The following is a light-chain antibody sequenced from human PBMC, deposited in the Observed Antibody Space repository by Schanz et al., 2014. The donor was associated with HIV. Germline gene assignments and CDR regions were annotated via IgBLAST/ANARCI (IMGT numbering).Light chain of an antibody. CDR1: SSNIGAGYH. CDR2: GNN. CDR3: QSYDSSLSGWV. Sequence: QSVLTQPPSVSGAPGQRVTISCTGSSSNIGAGYHVQWYQQLPGTAPKLLISGNNNRPSGVPDRFSGSKSGTSASLAITGLQAEDEADYYCQSYDSSLSGWVFGGGTKLTVL. V-gene: IGLV1-40*01. J-gene: IGLJ3*02.